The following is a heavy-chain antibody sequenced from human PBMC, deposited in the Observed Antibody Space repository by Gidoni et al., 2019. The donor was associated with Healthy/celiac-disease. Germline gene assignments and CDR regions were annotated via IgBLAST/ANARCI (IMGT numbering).Heavy chain of an antibody. V-gene: IGHV4-59*01. CDR3: ARCYSNYRPGDGMDV. Sequence: QVQLQESGPGLVKPSETLSLTCTVSGGSISSYYWSWIRQPPGKGLEWIGYIYYSGSTNYNPSLKSRVTISVDTSKNQFSLKLSSVTAADTAVYYCARCYSNYRPGDGMDVWGQGTTVTVSS. CDR2: IYYSGST. CDR1: GGSISSYY. J-gene: IGHJ6*02. D-gene: IGHD4-4*01.